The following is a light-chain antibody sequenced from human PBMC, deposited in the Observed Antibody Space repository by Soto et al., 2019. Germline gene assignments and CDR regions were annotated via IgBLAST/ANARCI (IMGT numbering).Light chain of an antibody. Sequence: EIVMTQSPATLSVSPGEGATLSCRASQSISSDLAWYQQKPGLAPRLLIYGAATRATGIPARFSGSGSGTEFTLTISSLQSEDFAIYYCQQYNEWPPGTFGQGTKVEIK. J-gene: IGKJ1*01. CDR1: QSISSD. V-gene: IGKV3-15*01. CDR3: QQYNEWPPGT. CDR2: GAA.